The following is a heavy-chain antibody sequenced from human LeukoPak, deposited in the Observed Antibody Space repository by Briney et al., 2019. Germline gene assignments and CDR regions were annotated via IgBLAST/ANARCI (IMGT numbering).Heavy chain of an antibody. CDR2: IYPGDSDT. V-gene: IGHV5-51*01. CDR3: ARLDYYDSSGYFPFDY. J-gene: IGHJ4*02. Sequence: GESLKISCKGSGYSFTSYWIGWMRQMPGKGLEWMGIIYPGDSDTRYSPSFQGQVTISADKSISTAYLQWSSLKASDTAMYYCARLDYYDSSGYFPFDYWGQGTLVTVSS. D-gene: IGHD3-22*01. CDR1: GYSFTSYW.